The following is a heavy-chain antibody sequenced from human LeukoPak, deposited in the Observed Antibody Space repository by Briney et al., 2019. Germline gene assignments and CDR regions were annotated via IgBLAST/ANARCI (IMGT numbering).Heavy chain of an antibody. D-gene: IGHD6-13*01. CDR2: IYYSGTT. V-gene: IGHV4-59*11. J-gene: IGHJ6*02. Sequence: SETLSLTCTVSGGSIGSHYWSWIRQPPGEGLEWIGYIYYSGTTSYNPSLKSRVTISVDTSKNQFSLKLSSVTAADTAVYYCARGYSSSWYGYYYGMDVWGQGTTVTVSS. CDR3: ARGYSSSWYGYYYGMDV. CDR1: GGSIGSHY.